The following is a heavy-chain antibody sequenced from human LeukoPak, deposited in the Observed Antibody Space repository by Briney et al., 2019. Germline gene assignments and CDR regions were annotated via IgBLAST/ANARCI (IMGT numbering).Heavy chain of an antibody. Sequence: GGSLRLSCAASGFTFSSYGMHWVRQAPGKGLEWVAVIWYDGSNKYYADSVKGRFTISRDNSKNTLYLQMNSLRAEDTAVYYCAKVRTTSREAFDIWGQGTMVTVSS. D-gene: IGHD1-1*01. CDR2: IWYDGSNK. V-gene: IGHV3-33*06. CDR1: GFTFSSYG. CDR3: AKVRTTSREAFDI. J-gene: IGHJ3*02.